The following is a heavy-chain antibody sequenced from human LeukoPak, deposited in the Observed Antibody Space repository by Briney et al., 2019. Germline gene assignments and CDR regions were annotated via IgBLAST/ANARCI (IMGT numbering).Heavy chain of an antibody. J-gene: IGHJ3*02. CDR1: GFTFESPS. D-gene: IGHD2-21*02. CDR3: ARDAGGDYVDAFDI. Sequence: PGGSLRLSCVGSGFTFESPSMTWVRQAPGKGLEWVANIKHDGSEINYVNSVKGRFTISRDNAKNSLYLQMNSLRAEDTAVYYCARDAGGDYVDAFDIWGQGTMVTVSS. CDR2: IKHDGSEI. V-gene: IGHV3-7*01.